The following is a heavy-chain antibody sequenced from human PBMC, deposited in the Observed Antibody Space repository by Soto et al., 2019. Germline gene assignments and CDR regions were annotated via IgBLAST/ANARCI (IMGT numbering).Heavy chain of an antibody. Sequence: QLQLQESGPGLVKPSETLSLTCTVSGGSISSSSYYWGWIRQPPGKGLEWIGSIYYSGSTYYNPSLKSRVTISVDTSKNQFSLKLSSVTAADTAVYYCASLPINSGIAAADPGFDPWGQGTLVTVSS. V-gene: IGHV4-39*01. J-gene: IGHJ5*02. CDR1: GGSISSSSYY. CDR3: ASLPINSGIAAADPGFDP. D-gene: IGHD6-13*01. CDR2: IYYSGST.